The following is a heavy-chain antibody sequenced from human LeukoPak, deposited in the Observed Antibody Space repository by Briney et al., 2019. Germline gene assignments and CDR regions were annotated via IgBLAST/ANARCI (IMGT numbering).Heavy chain of an antibody. CDR1: GESFSGYY. CDR2: INHSGST. V-gene: IGHV4-34*01. D-gene: IGHD2-2*01. J-gene: IGHJ5*02. Sequence: SETLSLTCAVYGESFSGYYWNWIRQPPGKGLECIGEINHSGSTNYNPSLKSRVTISVDTSKNQFSLKLSSVTAADTAVYYCATSRQLLDNWFDPWGQGTLVTVSS. CDR3: ATSRQLLDNWFDP.